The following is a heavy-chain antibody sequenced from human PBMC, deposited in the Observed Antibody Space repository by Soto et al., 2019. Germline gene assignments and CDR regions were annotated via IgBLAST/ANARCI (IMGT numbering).Heavy chain of an antibody. J-gene: IGHJ4*02. V-gene: IGHV2-5*01. CDR1: GFSLSTSGVG. CDR2: IYWNDDK. CDR3: ATAVTAFRRDY. Sequence: QITLKESGPTLVKPTQTLTLTCTFSGFSLSTSGVGVGWIRQPPGKALEWLALIYWNDDKRYSPSLKSRLTITKDTSKNQVVLTMTNMDPVDTATYYCATAVTAFRRDYWGQGTLVTVSS. D-gene: IGHD2-21*02.